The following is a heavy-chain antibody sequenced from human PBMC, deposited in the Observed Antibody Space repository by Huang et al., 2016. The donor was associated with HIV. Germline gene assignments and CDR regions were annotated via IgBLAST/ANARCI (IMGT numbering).Heavy chain of an antibody. D-gene: IGHD1-26*01. V-gene: IGHV3-30*18. CDR3: AKDGADEEWDIDY. CDR1: GFSFSTYG. J-gene: IGHJ4*02. Sequence: VQLVESGGGVVQPGRSLRLACAASGFSFSTYGLHWVRQAPGKGVECVAVISYDGSKKYYAHSVKGRFTISRDTSENKVYLQMNSLRHEDTAVYYCAKDGADEEWDIDYWGQGTLVTVSS. CDR2: ISYDGSKK.